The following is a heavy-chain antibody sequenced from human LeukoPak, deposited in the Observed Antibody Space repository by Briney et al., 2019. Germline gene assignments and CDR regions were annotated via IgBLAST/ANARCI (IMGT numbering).Heavy chain of an antibody. Sequence: LAGGSLRFSCAASRFTFSSYSMNWVRQAPGKGLEWVSYISSSSSTIYYADSVKGRFTISRDNAKNSLYLQMNSLRAEDTAVYYCAREEGDYGDYGVWYFDLWGRGTLVTVSS. CDR1: RFTFSSYS. CDR2: ISSSSSTI. J-gene: IGHJ2*01. V-gene: IGHV3-48*01. CDR3: AREEGDYGDYGVWYFDL. D-gene: IGHD4-17*01.